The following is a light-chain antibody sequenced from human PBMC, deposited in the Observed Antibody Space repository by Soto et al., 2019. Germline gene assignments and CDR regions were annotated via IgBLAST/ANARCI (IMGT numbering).Light chain of an antibody. CDR1: QGISNY. V-gene: IGKV1-27*01. CDR3: QKYNSAPRT. J-gene: IGKJ1*01. CDR2: AAS. Sequence: DIQMTQSPSSLSASVGDRVTITCRASQGISNYLAWYQQKPGKVPKLLIYAASTLQSGVPSRFSGSGTGTDVTLPISSLQPEDVATYYCQKYNSAPRTFGQGTKVEIK.